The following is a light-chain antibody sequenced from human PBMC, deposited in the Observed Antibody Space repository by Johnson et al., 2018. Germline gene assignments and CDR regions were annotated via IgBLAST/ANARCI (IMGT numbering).Light chain of an antibody. J-gene: IGLJ1*01. V-gene: IGLV1-51*02. CDR1: SSNIGNNY. Sequence: QSVLTQPPSVSAAPGQKVTISCSGSSSNIGNNYVSWYQQLPGTAPKLLIYENNKRPSGIPYRFSGSKYGTSATLGITGLQTGDEADYYCGTWDSSLSAGNVFGTGTKVTVL. CDR2: ENN. CDR3: GTWDSSLSAGNV.